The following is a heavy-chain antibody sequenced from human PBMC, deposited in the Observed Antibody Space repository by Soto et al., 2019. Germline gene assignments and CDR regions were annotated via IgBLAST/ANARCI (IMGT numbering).Heavy chain of an antibody. V-gene: IGHV2-5*02. Sequence: KPTQRPKVYISLCGVSLKKSGGGVGRDRSPPGKALEWLALIYWDDDKQYSPSLKSRLTITKDTSKNQVVLTMTNMDPVDTATYYCTHLYNYGTYYFDYWGQGTLVTVSS. J-gene: IGHJ4*02. CDR2: IYWDDDK. CDR1: GVSLKKSGGG. CDR3: THLYNYGTYYFDY. D-gene: IGHD5-18*01.